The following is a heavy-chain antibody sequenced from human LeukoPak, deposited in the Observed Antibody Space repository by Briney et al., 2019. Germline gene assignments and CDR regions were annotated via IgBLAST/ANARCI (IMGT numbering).Heavy chain of an antibody. CDR2: MSHGGSNT. J-gene: IGHJ4*02. CDR1: GFTFSSCA. D-gene: IGHD3-10*01. Sequence: GGSLRLSCEASGFTFSSCAMHWVRQVPGKGLEWVAVMSHGGSNTYYADSVKGRFTISRDNSKNTLYLQMNSLRTEDTAVYYCARAGSGLIMVRGAVDYWGQGTLVTVSS. CDR3: ARAGSGLIMVRGAVDY. V-gene: IGHV3-30-3*01.